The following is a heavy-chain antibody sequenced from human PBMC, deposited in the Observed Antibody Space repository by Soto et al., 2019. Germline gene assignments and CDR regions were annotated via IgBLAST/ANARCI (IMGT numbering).Heavy chain of an antibody. CDR1: GYTFTSYA. CDR3: AKVVPKWLLPSHSLVYFDY. D-gene: IGHD3-22*01. V-gene: IGHV1-3*01. CDR2: INAGDGNT. Sequence: ASVKVSCKASGYTFTSYAMHWVRQAPGQRLEWMGWINAGDGNTKYSQKFQGRVTMTTDTSTSTAYMELRSLRSDDTAVYYCAKVVPKWLLPSHSLVYFDYWGQGTLVTVSS. J-gene: IGHJ4*02.